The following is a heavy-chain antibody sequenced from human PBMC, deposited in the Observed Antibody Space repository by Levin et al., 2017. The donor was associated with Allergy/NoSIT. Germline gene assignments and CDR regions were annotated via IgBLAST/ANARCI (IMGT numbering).Heavy chain of an antibody. V-gene: IGHV5-51*01. D-gene: IGHD6-25*01. CDR3: ARYFALPAAGPNYCDY. J-gene: IGHJ4*02. Sequence: GESLKISCKGSGYSFTSYWIGWVRQMPGKGLEWMGIIYPGDSDTRYSPSFQGQVTLSADKSISTAYLQWSSLKASDTAMYYCARYFALPAAGPNYCDYWGQGTLVTVSS. CDR2: IYPGDSDT. CDR1: GYSFTSYW.